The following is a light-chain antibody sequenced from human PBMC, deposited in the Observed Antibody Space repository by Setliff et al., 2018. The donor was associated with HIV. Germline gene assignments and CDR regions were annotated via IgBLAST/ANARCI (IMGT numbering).Light chain of an antibody. J-gene: IGLJ1*01. V-gene: IGLV2-23*01. CDR3: CAYVGTYV. CDR2: EGS. Sequence: QSALTQPASVSGSPGQSITISCTGTSSDVGSYNLVSWYQQHPGKAPKLMIYEGSKRPSGVSNRFSGSKSGNTASLTISGPQAEDEADYYCCAYVGTYVFGTGTKGTVL. CDR1: SSDVGSYNL.